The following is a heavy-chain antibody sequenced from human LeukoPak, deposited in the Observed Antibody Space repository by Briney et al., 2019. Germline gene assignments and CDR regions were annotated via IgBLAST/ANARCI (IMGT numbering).Heavy chain of an antibody. V-gene: IGHV4-59*01. J-gene: IGHJ3*01. CDR2: IYYSGST. Sequence: SETLSLTCAVSGCSIRSSYWSWIRQPPGKGLEWIGYIYYSGSTNYNPSLKSRVTISVDTSKNQFSLKLSSVTAADTAVYYCASHLSVGSACQCWGQGTMVTVSS. CDR1: GCSIRSSY. D-gene: IGHD2/OR15-2a*01. CDR3: ASHLSVGSACQC.